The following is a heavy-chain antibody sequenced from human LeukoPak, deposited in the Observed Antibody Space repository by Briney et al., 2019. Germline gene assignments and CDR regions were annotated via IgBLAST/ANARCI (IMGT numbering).Heavy chain of an antibody. CDR1: GYTFTSYD. Sequence: ASVKVSCKASGYTFTSYDINWVRKATGPGLEWMGLMNPNSGNTGYAQKFQGRVIITRNTSISTAYMELSSLRSEDTAVYYCARNVAGTYWGQGTLVTVSS. D-gene: IGHD1/OR15-1a*01. J-gene: IGHJ4*02. CDR3: ARNVAGTY. V-gene: IGHV1-8*01. CDR2: MNPNSGNT.